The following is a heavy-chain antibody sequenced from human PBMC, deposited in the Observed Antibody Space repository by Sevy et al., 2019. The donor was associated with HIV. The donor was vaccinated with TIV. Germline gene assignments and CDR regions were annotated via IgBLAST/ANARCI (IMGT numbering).Heavy chain of an antibody. CDR2: IYSGGST. D-gene: IGHD2-15*01. J-gene: IGHJ6*02. CDR3: ARVNCSGGSCYYYYGMDV. CDR1: GFTVSSNY. Sequence: GGSLRLSCAASGFTVSSNYMSWVRQAPGKGLEWVSVIYSGGSTYYADSGKGRFTISRANSKNTQYLQMNSLRAEDTAVYYCARVNCSGGSCYYYYGMDVWGQGTTVTVSS. V-gene: IGHV3-53*01.